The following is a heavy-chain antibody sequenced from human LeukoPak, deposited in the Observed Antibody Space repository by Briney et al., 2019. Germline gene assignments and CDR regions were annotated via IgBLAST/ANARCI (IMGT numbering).Heavy chain of an antibody. V-gene: IGHV1-2*02. CDR2: INPNSGGT. CDR1: GYTFTGYY. J-gene: IGHJ4*02. Sequence: ASVKVSCKASGYTFTGYYMHWVRQAPGQGLEWMGWINPNSGGTNYAKKFQGRVTITRDTSICTAYMELSRLRSDDTAVYYCARIAAAGGAFDYWGQGTLVTASS. D-gene: IGHD6-13*01. CDR3: ARIAAAGGAFDY.